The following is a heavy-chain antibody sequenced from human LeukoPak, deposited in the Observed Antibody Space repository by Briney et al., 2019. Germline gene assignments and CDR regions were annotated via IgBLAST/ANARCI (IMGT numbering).Heavy chain of an antibody. Sequence: SETLSLTCAVSGGSISSSNWWSWVRQPPGKGLEWIGEIYHSGSTNYNPSLKSRVTISVDKSKNQFSLKLSSVTAADTAVYYCARATPAGGYSFLGYYFDYWGQGTLVTVSS. CDR2: IYHSGST. V-gene: IGHV4-4*02. CDR3: ARATPAGGYSFLGYYFDY. CDR1: GGSISSSNW. D-gene: IGHD5-18*01. J-gene: IGHJ4*02.